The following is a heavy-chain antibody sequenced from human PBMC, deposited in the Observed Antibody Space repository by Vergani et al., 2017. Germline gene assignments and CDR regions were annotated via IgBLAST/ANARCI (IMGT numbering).Heavy chain of an antibody. CDR3: ARGHLTMVRGHYYMDV. V-gene: IGHV1-2*02. D-gene: IGHD3-10*01. CDR1: GYTFTGYY. CDR2: INPNSGGT. J-gene: IGHJ6*03. Sequence: QVQLVQSGAEVKKPEASVKVSCKASGYTFTGYYMHWVRQAPGQGLEWMGWINPNSGGTNYAQKFQGRVTMTRDTSISTAYMELSRLRSDDTAVYYCARGHLTMVRGHYYMDVWGKGTTVTVSS.